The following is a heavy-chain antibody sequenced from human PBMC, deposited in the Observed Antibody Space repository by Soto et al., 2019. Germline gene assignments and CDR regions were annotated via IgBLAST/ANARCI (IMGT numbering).Heavy chain of an antibody. CDR1: GFTFSDYY. CDR2: ISSSSSYT. D-gene: IGHD6-19*01. CDR3: ARDQAVGGRGAFDI. Sequence: PGGSLRLSCAASGFTFSDYYMSWIRQAPGKGLEWVSYISSSSSYTNYADSVKGRFTISRDNAKNSLYLQMNSLRAEDTAVYYCARDQAVGGRGAFDIWGQGTMVTVSS. J-gene: IGHJ3*02. V-gene: IGHV3-11*06.